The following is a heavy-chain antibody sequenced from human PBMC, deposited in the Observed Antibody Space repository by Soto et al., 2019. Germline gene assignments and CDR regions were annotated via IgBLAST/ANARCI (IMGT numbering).Heavy chain of an antibody. CDR1: GFTLGRYG. J-gene: IGHJ4*02. V-gene: IGHV3-23*01. D-gene: IGHD3-10*01. Sequence: PGGSLRLSCAASGFTLGRYGMSWVRQAPGKGLEWVSAVSPNGQGIYYADSVRGRFTISRDFSKNTMFLHMDSLRAEDTAVYYCAKDRDYPRDYFRYWGQGTLVTVSS. CDR3: AKDRDYPRDYFRY. CDR2: VSPNGQGI.